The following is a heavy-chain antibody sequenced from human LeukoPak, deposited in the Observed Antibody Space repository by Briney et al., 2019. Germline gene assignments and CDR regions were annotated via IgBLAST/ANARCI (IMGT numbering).Heavy chain of an antibody. CDR3: AKGTSSDYYGSGSYFSTGYY. Sequence: GWSLRLSCAASGFTFSSCGMHWVRQAPGKGLEWVAVISYDGSNEYYADSVKGRFTISRDNSKNTLYLQMNSLRAEDTAVYYCAKGTSSDYYGSGSYFSTGYYCGQGTLVTVSS. J-gene: IGHJ4*02. CDR2: ISYDGSNE. D-gene: IGHD3-10*01. V-gene: IGHV3-30*18. CDR1: GFTFSSCG.